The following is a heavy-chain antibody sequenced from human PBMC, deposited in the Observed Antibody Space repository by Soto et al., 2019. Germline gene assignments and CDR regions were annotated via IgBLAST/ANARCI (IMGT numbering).Heavy chain of an antibody. V-gene: IGHV3-33*01. CDR2: IWYDGSNK. CDR3: ARGDRLRLGELSLQDY. J-gene: IGHJ4*02. CDR1: GFTFSSYG. D-gene: IGHD3-16*02. Sequence: GGSLRLSCAASGFTFSSYGMHWVRQAPGKGLEWVAVIWYDGSNKYYADSVKGRFTISRDNSKNTLYLQMNSLRAEDTAVYYCARGDRLRLGELSLQDYWGQGTLVTVSS.